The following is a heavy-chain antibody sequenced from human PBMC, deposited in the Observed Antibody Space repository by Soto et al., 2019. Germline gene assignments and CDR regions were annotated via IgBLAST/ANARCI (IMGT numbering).Heavy chain of an antibody. CDR2: IYPDDSDT. J-gene: IGHJ3*02. Sequence: PGESLKISCKGSGYTFTTYWIGWVRQMPGKGLEWMGIIYPDDSDTRYSPSFQGQVTISADKSITTAYLQRSSLKASDTAMYYCARHSRNYFANDAFDIWGQGTMVT. CDR3: ARHSRNYFANDAFDI. D-gene: IGHD1-7*01. V-gene: IGHV5-51*01. CDR1: GYTFTTYW.